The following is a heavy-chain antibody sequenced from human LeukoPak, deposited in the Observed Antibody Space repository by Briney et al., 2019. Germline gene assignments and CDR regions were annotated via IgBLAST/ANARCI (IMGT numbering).Heavy chain of an antibody. J-gene: IGHJ2*01. D-gene: IGHD1-1*01. CDR3: ARVGNYYFDL. Sequence: SETLSLTCTVSGGSIDTYYWSWIRQPPGKGLEWIGYVYYSGNTNYNPSLKSRVTMSVDTSKNQFSLNLSSVTAADTAVYYCARVGNYYFDLWGRGTLVTVSS. CDR2: VYYSGNT. CDR1: GGSIDTYY. V-gene: IGHV4-59*01.